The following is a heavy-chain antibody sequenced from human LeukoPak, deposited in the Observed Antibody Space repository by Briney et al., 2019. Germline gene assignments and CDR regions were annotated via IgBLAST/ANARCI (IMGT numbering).Heavy chain of an antibody. D-gene: IGHD3-10*01. CDR3: AGDRFPTTYYYGSGSYYPDY. J-gene: IGHJ4*02. V-gene: IGHV1-18*01. CDR1: GYTFTSYG. CDR2: ISAYNGNT. Sequence: GASVKVSCKASGYTFTSYGISWVRQAPGQGLEWMGWISAYNGNTNYAQKLQGRVTMTTDTSTSTAYMELRSLRSDDTAVYYCAGDRFPTTYYYGSGSYYPDYWGQGTLVTVSS.